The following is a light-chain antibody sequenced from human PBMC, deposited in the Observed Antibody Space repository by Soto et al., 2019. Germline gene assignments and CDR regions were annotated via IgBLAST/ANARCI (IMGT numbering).Light chain of an antibody. Sequence: QSVLTQPPSASGTPGQRVTISCTGSSSNIGAGYDVHWYRQLPGTAPQLLIYGNTYRPSGIPDRFSGSKSGTSGTLDITGLQTGDEADYYCATWDGSLPGEVFGGGTQLTVL. V-gene: IGLV1-40*01. CDR2: GNT. J-gene: IGLJ2*01. CDR3: ATWDGSLPGEV. CDR1: SSNIGAGYD.